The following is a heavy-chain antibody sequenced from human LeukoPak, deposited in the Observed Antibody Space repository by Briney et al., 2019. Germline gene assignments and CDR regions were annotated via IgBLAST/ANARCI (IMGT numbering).Heavy chain of an antibody. D-gene: IGHD6-13*01. CDR1: GYTFTGYY. J-gene: IGHJ4*02. CDR3: APEVIAAAGTFSKGNDY. V-gene: IGHV1-2*02. Sequence: ASVTVSCKASGYTFTGYYMHWVRQAPGQGLEWMGWINPNSGGTNYAQKFQGRVTMTRDTSISTAYMELSRLRSDDTAVYYCAPEVIAAAGTFSKGNDYWGQGTLVTVSS. CDR2: INPNSGGT.